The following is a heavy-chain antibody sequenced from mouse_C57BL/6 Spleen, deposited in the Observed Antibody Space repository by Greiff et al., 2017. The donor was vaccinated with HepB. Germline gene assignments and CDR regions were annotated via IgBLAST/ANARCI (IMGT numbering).Heavy chain of an antibody. J-gene: IGHJ3*01. CDR3: ARDYYGSKGAY. V-gene: IGHV5-17*01. CDR2: ISSGSSTI. Sequence: EVKVVESGGGLVKPGGSLKLSCAASGFTFSDYGMHWVRQAPEKGLEWVAYISSGSSTIYYADTVKGRFTISRDNAKNTLFLQMTSLRSEDTAMYYCARDYYGSKGAYWGQGTLVTVSA. CDR1: GFTFSDYG. D-gene: IGHD1-1*01.